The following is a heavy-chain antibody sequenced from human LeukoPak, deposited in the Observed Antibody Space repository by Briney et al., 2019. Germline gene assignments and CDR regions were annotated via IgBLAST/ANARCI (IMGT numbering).Heavy chain of an antibody. V-gene: IGHV3-23*01. D-gene: IGHD3-10*01. J-gene: IGHJ4*02. CDR3: AKLKRVGIAPFDD. CDR2: ISGSGNKT. CDR1: GFTFSHFA. Sequence: GGSLRLSCAASGFTFSHFAMSWVRQAPGKGLHWVSTISGSGNKTYDADSVKGRFTISRGNSKNTLYLQMTGLRAEDTAVYYCAKLKRVGIAPFDDWGQGILVTVSS.